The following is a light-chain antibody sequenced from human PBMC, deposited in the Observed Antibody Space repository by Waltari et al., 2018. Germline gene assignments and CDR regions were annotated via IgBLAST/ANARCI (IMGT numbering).Light chain of an antibody. CDR1: QSILFTSNNKNY. Sequence: DIMMTQSPASLAVSLGERATINCTPSQSILFTSNNKNYLAWYQQRPGQPPKLLIYRASTRESGVPDRFSGSGSGTDFTLTISRLQTEDVAVYYCQQYYSTPYTFGQGTKLEI. V-gene: IGKV4-1*01. J-gene: IGKJ2*01. CDR3: QQYYSTPYT. CDR2: RAS.